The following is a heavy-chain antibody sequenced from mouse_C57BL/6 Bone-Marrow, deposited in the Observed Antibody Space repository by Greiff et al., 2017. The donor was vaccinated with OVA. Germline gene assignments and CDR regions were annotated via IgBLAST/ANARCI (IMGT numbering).Heavy chain of an antibody. CDR2: IDPSDSET. V-gene: IGHV1-52*01. D-gene: IGHD1-1*01. J-gene: IGHJ3*01. CDR1: GYTFTSYW. CDR3: ARPHYYGSSSWFAY. Sequence: QVQLQQPGAELVRPGSSVKLSCKASGYTFTSYWMHWVKQRPIQGLEWIGNIDPSDSETHYNQQFKDKATLTVDKSSSTAYMQLSSLTSEDSAVYYCARPHYYGSSSWFAYWGQGTLVTVSA.